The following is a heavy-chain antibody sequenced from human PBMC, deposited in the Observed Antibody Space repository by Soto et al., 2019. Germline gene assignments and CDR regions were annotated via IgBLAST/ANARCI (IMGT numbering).Heavy chain of an antibody. Sequence: SETLSLTCAVYGGSFSGYYWSWIRQPPGKGLEWIGEINHSGSTNYNPSLKSRVTISVDTSKNQFSLKLSSVTAADTAGYYCARDPPYYYGSGSYSGIGYWGQGTLVTVSS. V-gene: IGHV4-34*01. J-gene: IGHJ4*02. D-gene: IGHD3-10*01. CDR2: INHSGST. CDR3: ARDPPYYYGSGSYSGIGY. CDR1: GGSFSGYY.